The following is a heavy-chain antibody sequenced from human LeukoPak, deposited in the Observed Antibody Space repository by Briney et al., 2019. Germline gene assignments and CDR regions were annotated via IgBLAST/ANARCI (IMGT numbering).Heavy chain of an antibody. CDR3: ARVLPHRHLRYGYYGRRGYAFDI. J-gene: IGHJ3*02. CDR1: GGSISSGGYY. CDR2: IYYSGST. Sequence: SETLSLTCTVSGGSISSGGYYWSWIRQHPGKGLEWIGYIYYSGSTYYNPSLKSRVIISVDTSKNQFSLKLSSVTAADTAVYYCARVLPHRHLRYGYYGRRGYAFDIWGQGTMVTVSS. D-gene: IGHD4-17*01. V-gene: IGHV4-31*03.